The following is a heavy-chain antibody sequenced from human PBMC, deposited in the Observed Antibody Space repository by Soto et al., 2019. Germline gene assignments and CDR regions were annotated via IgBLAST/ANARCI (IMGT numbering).Heavy chain of an antibody. V-gene: IGHV3-23*01. J-gene: IGHJ4*02. CDR2: ISGSGGST. Sequence: GGSLRLSCAASGFTFSSYAMSWVRQAPGKGLEWVSAISGSGGSTYYAESVKGRFTISRDNSKNTLYLQMNSLRAEDTAVYYCAKAYYDSSGYYYGGRDYWGQGTLVTVSS. D-gene: IGHD3-22*01. CDR3: AKAYYDSSGYYYGGRDY. CDR1: GFTFSSYA.